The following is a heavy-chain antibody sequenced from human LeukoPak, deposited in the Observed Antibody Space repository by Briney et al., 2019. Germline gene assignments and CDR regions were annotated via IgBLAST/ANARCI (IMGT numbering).Heavy chain of an antibody. J-gene: IGHJ3*02. CDR2: ISGSGGST. D-gene: IGHD6-13*01. CDR1: GFTFSSYA. CDR3: AKDVGKYSSSWSTPFDAFDI. V-gene: IGHV3-23*01. Sequence: PGGSLRLSCAASGFTFSSYAMSWVRQAPGKGLEWVSAISGSGGSTYYADSVKGRFTISRDNSKNTLYLQMNSLRPEDTAVYYCAKDVGKYSSSWSTPFDAFDIWGQGTMVTVSS.